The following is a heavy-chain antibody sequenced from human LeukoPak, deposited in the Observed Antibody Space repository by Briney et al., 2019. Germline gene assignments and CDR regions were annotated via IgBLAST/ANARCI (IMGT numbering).Heavy chain of an antibody. D-gene: IGHD3-3*01. J-gene: IGHJ3*02. CDR3: ARALRFLEWLPRVGAFDI. Sequence: PSETLSLTCTVSGGSISSYYWSWIRQPPGKGLEWIGYIYYGGSTNYNPSLKSRVTISVDTSKNQFSLKLSSVTAADTAVYYCARALRFLEWLPRVGAFDIWGQGTMVTVSS. V-gene: IGHV4-59*01. CDR2: IYYGGST. CDR1: GGSISSYY.